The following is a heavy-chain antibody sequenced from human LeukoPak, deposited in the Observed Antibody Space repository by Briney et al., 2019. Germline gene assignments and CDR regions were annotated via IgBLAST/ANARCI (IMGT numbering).Heavy chain of an antibody. CDR2: IYTSGST. Sequence: SETLSLTCTVSGGSISSYYWSWIRQPAGKGLEWIGRIYTSGSTNYNPSLKSRVTMSVDTSKNQFSLKLSSVTAADTAVYYCARSIAPQQLVRYYYGMDVWGQGTTVTVFS. D-gene: IGHD6-13*01. CDR1: GGSISSYY. J-gene: IGHJ6*02. CDR3: ARSIAPQQLVRYYYGMDV. V-gene: IGHV4-4*07.